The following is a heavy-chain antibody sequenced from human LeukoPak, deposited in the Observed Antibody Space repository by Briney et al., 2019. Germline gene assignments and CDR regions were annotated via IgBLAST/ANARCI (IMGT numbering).Heavy chain of an antibody. J-gene: IGHJ4*02. V-gene: IGHV4-59*08. CDR2: IYYSGST. Sequence: SETLSLTCTVSDGTISSYFWSWIRQPPGKGLEWIGYIYYSGSTNYNPSLKSRATISVDTSKHQFSLRLSSVTAADTAVYYCARVYCSGGTCSFDYWGQGTLVTVSS. CDR1: DGTISSYF. D-gene: IGHD2-15*01. CDR3: ARVYCSGGTCSFDY.